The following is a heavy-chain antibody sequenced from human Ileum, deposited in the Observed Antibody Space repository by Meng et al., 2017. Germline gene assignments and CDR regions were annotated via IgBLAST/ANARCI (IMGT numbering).Heavy chain of an antibody. D-gene: IGHD3-10*01. CDR1: GFSFSNQS. CDR3: VNRAWLES. Sequence: GESLKISCAASGFSFSNQSMSWVRQAPGKGLEWVSVIFDRDGHTEYADSVKGRFTISRDNSKNTLYLQMNSLRVDDTAVYYCVNRAWLESWGQGTLVTVSS. J-gene: IGHJ5*01. V-gene: IGHV3-23*01. CDR2: IFDRDGHT.